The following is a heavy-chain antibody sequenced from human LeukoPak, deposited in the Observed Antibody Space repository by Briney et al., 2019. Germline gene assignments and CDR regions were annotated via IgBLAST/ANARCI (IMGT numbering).Heavy chain of an antibody. CDR1: GYTFTSYG. J-gene: IGHJ4*02. D-gene: IGHD2-2*03. V-gene: IGHV1-18*01. CDR2: ISAYNGNT. Sequence: ASVKVSCKASGYTFTSYGISWVRQAPGQGLEWMGWISAYNGNTNYAQKLQGRVTMTTDTSTSTAYMELRSLRSDDTAVYYCARDVMPEDGYCSSTSCPVFDYGGQGTLVTVS. CDR3: ARDVMPEDGYCSSTSCPVFDY.